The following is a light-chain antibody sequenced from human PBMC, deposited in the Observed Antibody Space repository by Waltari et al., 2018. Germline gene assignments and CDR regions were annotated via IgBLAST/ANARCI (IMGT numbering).Light chain of an antibody. CDR3: CSYAGSYTRV. CDR2: DVS. Sequence: QSALTQPRSVSGSPGQSVTISCRGTTSAVGGYKYVSWYHQHPGQAPKLMIYDVSKRPSGVPDRFSGSKSGNTATLTISGLQAEDEADYYCCSYAGSYTRVFGGGTKLTVL. V-gene: IGLV2-11*01. CDR1: TSAVGGYKY. J-gene: IGLJ3*02.